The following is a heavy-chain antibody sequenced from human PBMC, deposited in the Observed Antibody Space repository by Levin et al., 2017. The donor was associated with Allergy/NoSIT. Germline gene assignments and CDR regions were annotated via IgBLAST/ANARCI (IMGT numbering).Heavy chain of an antibody. J-gene: IGHJ5*02. CDR2: INYSGSV. D-gene: IGHD6-6*01. Sequence: PSETLSLTCAVYGGSLSGYSWTWIRQSPRKGLEWIGEINYSGSVNFNPSLKSRAAMSLDTSKNQFSLTLGPVTAADTAVYFCASIASRRGRLPARKYTWFDPWGQGTLVSVSS. V-gene: IGHV4-34*01. CDR3: ASIASRRGRLPARKYTWFDP. CDR1: GGSLSGYS.